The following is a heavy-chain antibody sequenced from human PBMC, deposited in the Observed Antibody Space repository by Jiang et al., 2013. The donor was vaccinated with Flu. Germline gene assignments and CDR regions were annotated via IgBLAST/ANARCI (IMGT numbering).Heavy chain of an antibody. Sequence: GPGLVKPSGTLSLTCAVSGGSISSSNWWSWVRQPPGKGLEWIGEIYHSGSTNYNPSLKSRVTISVDKSKNQFSLKLSSVTAADTAVYYCARDLREYSSSWLGGAFDIWGQGTMVTVSS. CDR1: GGSISSSNW. D-gene: IGHD6-13*01. J-gene: IGHJ3*02. CDR3: ARDLREYSSSWLGGAFDI. CDR2: IYHSGST. V-gene: IGHV4-4*02.